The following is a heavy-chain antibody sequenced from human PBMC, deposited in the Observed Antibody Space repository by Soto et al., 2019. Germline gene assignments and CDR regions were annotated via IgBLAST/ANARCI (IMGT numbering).Heavy chain of an antibody. CDR1: GFMFANYA. D-gene: IGHD3-22*01. CDR2: INYSGRYM. V-gene: IGHV3-21*06. J-gene: IGHJ4*02. CDR3: ARKSSSDSTGYDYFDY. Sequence: GGSLRLSCAASGFMFANYAMTWVRQAPGKGLEYVSSINYSGRYMFYAGSLRGRFTVSRDNAKNSLYLQMNSLRAEDTAVYYCARKSSSDSTGYDYFDYWGQGTLVTVS.